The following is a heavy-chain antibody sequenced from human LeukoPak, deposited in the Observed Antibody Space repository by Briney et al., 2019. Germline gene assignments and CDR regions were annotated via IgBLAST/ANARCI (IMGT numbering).Heavy chain of an antibody. CDR1: GGSISSYY. CDR2: IYTSGST. J-gene: IGHJ4*02. V-gene: IGHV4-4*07. Sequence: ASETLSLTCTVSGGSISSYYWSWIRQPAGKGLEWIGRIYTSGSTNYNPSLKSRVTMSVDTSKNQFSLKLSSVTAADTAVYYCACGNNFWSGSPLDYWGQGTLVTVSS. CDR3: ACGNNFWSGSPLDY. D-gene: IGHD3-3*01.